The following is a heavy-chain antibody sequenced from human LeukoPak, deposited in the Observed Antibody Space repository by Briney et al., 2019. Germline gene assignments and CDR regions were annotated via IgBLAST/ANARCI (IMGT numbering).Heavy chain of an antibody. J-gene: IGHJ5*02. CDR2: INHSGST. CDR1: GGSFSGYY. Sequence: SETLSLTCAVYGGSFSGYYWSLIRQPPGKGLEWIGEINHSGSTNYNPSLKSRVTISVDTSKNQFSLKLSSVTAADTAVYYCARGGRYSYGHNWFDPWGQGTLVTVSS. CDR3: ARGGRYSYGHNWFDP. V-gene: IGHV4-34*01. D-gene: IGHD5-18*01.